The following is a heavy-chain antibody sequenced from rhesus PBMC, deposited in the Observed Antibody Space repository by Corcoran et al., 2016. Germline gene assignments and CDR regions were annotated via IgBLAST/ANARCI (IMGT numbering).Heavy chain of an antibody. J-gene: IGHJ5-1*01. Sequence: QLQLQESGPGLVKPSETLSVTCAVSGGSISSSYWSWIRQAPGKGLEWIGYIYGNSASTNYNPSLKNRVTISNDTSKDQFSLKLSSVTAADTAVYYCARENNWNYGDVWGPGVLVTVSS. CDR2: IYGNSAST. V-gene: IGHV4-169*02. CDR1: GGSISSSY. CDR3: ARENNWNYGDV. D-gene: IGHD1-26*01.